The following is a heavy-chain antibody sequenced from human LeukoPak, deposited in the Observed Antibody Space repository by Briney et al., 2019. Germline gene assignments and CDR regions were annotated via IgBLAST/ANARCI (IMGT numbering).Heavy chain of an antibody. CDR2: INHSGST. CDR1: GGSFSGYY. Sequence: PSETLSLTCAVYGGSFSGYYWSWIRQPPGKGLEWIGEINHSGSTNYNPSLKSRVTISVDTSKNQFSLKLSSVTAADTAVYYCARDREEMATIPLLDYYYMDVWGKGTTVTVSS. V-gene: IGHV4-34*01. D-gene: IGHD5-24*01. CDR3: ARDREEMATIPLLDYYYMDV. J-gene: IGHJ6*03.